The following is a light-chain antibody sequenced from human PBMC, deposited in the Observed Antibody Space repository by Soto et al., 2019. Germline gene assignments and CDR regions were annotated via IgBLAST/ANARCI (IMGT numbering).Light chain of an antibody. CDR1: SSDVGGYNY. CDR3: SSNAGLFTL. CDR2: DVT. Sequence: QSVLTQPRSVSGSPGQSVAISCTGTSSDVGGYNYVSWYQQHPGKVPKLIIYDVTERPSGVPDRFSGSKSGNSASLTISGLQAEDEADYYCSSNAGLFTLFGGGTKVTVL. J-gene: IGLJ2*01. V-gene: IGLV2-11*01.